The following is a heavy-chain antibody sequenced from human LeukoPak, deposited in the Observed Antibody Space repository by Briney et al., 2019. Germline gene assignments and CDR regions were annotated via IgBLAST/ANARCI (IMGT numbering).Heavy chain of an antibody. CDR2: IYYSGST. V-gene: IGHV4-59*01. CDR3: ARARITFGGVIVIDY. CDR1: GGSISSYY. Sequence: SETLSLTCTVSGGSISSYYWSWIRQPPGKGLEWIGYIYYSGSTNYNPSLKSRVTISGDTSKNQFSLKLSSVTAADTAVYYCARARITFGGVIVIDYWGQGTLVTVSS. J-gene: IGHJ4*02. D-gene: IGHD3-16*02.